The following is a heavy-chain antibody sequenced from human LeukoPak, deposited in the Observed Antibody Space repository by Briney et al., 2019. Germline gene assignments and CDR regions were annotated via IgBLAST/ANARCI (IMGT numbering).Heavy chain of an antibody. V-gene: IGHV3-30*03. CDR3: ARDRRLHNWFDP. J-gene: IGHJ5*02. Sequence: PGRSLRLSCAASGLIFSRDGMHWVRQAPGKGLEWVAVISDDGNIKYYADSVKGRFTISRDNSKNTLYLQMNSLRAEDTAVYYCARDRRLHNWFDPWGQGTLVTVSS. CDR1: GLIFSRDG. CDR2: ISDDGNIK.